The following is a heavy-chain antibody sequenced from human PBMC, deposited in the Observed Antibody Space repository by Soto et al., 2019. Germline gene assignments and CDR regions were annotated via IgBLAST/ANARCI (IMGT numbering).Heavy chain of an antibody. D-gene: IGHD3-3*01. V-gene: IGHV3-23*01. J-gene: IGHJ3*02. Sequence: GGSLRLSCTASGLTFSTFAMSWVRQSPGKGLEWVSTISGNGGATFYADSVKGRFTISRDNSKNTLYLQMNSLRAEDTAVYYCATFEVTIFGVVIIRRADAFDIWGQGTMVTVSS. CDR3: ATFEVTIFGVVIIRRADAFDI. CDR2: ISGNGGAT. CDR1: GLTFSTFA.